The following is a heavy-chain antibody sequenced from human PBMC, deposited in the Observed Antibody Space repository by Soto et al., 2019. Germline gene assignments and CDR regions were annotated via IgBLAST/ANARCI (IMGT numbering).Heavy chain of an antibody. J-gene: IGHJ4*02. D-gene: IGHD2-8*01. V-gene: IGHV1-2*04. CDR3: ARGGEDIVLMVYANSPFDY. CDR2: INPNSGGT. CDR1: GYTFTGYY. Sequence: ASSEGSCKASGYTFTGYYMHWVRQAPGQGLEWMGWINPNSGGTNYAQKFQGWVTMTRDTSISTAYMELSRLRSDDTAVYYCARGGEDIVLMVYANSPFDYWGQGTLVTVSS.